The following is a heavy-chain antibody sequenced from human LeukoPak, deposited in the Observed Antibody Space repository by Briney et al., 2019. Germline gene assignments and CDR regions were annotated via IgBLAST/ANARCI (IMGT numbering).Heavy chain of an antibody. V-gene: IGHV3-7*01. J-gene: IGHJ4*02. Sequence: PGGSLRLSCVASGFTFSNYWMSWVRQAPGKGLEWVANIKQDGSEKYYVDSVKGRFTISRDNAKNLLYLQMDSLRAEDTAVYYCAREVTPYYWGQGTLVTVSS. D-gene: IGHD2-21*02. CDR2: IKQDGSEK. CDR1: GFTFSNYW. CDR3: AREVTPYY.